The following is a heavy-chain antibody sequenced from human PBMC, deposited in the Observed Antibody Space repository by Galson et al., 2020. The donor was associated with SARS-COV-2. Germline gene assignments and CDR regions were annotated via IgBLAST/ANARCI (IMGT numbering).Heavy chain of an antibody. D-gene: IGHD4-4*01. Sequence: GGSLRLSCTASGFILDDYALHWVRQAPGKGLEWVPRITWNSGSISYADSVKGRFTISRDNAKNSLYLQMNSLRAEDTALYYCAKDMRDNSGRPPFDYWGQGTLVTVSS. CDR1: GFILDDYA. V-gene: IGHV3-9*01. CDR3: AKDMRDNSGRPPFDY. J-gene: IGHJ4*02. CDR2: ITWNSGSI.